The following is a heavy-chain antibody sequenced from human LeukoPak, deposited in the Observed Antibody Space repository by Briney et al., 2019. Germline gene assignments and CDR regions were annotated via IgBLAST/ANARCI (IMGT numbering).Heavy chain of an antibody. CDR1: GGSISSSSYY. D-gene: IGHD1-20*01. Sequence: MPSETLSLTCTVSGGSISSSSYYWGWIRQPPGKGLEWIGSIYYSGSTYYNPSLKSRVTISVDTSKNQFSLKLSSVTAADTAVYYCARHSDPLTGTTSLGDAFDIWGQGTMVTVSS. J-gene: IGHJ3*02. V-gene: IGHV4-39*01. CDR3: ARHSDPLTGTTSLGDAFDI. CDR2: IYYSGST.